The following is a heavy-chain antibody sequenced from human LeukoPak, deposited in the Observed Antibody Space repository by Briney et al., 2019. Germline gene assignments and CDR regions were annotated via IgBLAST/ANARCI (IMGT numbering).Heavy chain of an antibody. CDR1: GGSISSSSYY. J-gene: IGHJ4*02. D-gene: IGHD6-19*01. Sequence: SETLSLTCTVSGGSISSSSYYWGWIRQPPGKGLEWIGSIYYSGSTYYNPSPKSRVTISVDTSKNQFSLKLSSVTAADTAVYYCARLLIAVAGTDYWGQGTLVTVSS. CDR3: ARLLIAVAGTDY. CDR2: IYYSGST. V-gene: IGHV4-39*07.